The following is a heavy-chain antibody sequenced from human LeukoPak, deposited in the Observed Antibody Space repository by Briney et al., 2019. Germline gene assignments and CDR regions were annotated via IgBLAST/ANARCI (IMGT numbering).Heavy chain of an antibody. D-gene: IGHD3-10*01. J-gene: IGHJ4*02. CDR1: GGSFGIHY. CDR3: AGPGAGDLDY. CDR2: INHSGST. Sequence: SESLSLTCAVYGGSFGIHYWSWIRQAPGKGLEWIGEINHSGSTNYNPSLKSRVTISVDMSRNQFSMKLSSVTAADTAVYYCAGPGAGDLDYWGQGTLVTVSS. V-gene: IGHV4-34*01.